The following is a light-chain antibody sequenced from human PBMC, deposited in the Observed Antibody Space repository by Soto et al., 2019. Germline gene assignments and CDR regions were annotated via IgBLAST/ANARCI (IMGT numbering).Light chain of an antibody. V-gene: IGLV2-8*01. Sequence: QSVLTQPASVSGSPGQSITISCTGTSSDVGGYKYVSWYQQHPGKAPKVMIYEVSKRPSGVPDRFSGSKSGNTASLTVSGLQAEDEADYFCSSYGGSNNVVFGGGTKLTVL. J-gene: IGLJ2*01. CDR1: SSDVGGYKY. CDR3: SSYGGSNNVV. CDR2: EVS.